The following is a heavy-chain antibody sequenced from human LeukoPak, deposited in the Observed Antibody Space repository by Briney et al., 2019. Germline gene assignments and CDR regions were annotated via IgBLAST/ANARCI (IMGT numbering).Heavy chain of an antibody. CDR3: QAEDGIRYFDWLSAYYFDY. Sequence: ASVKVSCNASGYPFTGYYMHWVRQAPGQGLEWMGWINPNSGGTNYAQKFQGRVTMTRDTSISTAYMELSRLRSDDTAVYFCQAEDGIRYFDWLSAYYFDYWGQGTLVTVSS. CDR1: GYPFTGYY. V-gene: IGHV1-2*02. D-gene: IGHD3-9*01. J-gene: IGHJ4*02. CDR2: INPNSGGT.